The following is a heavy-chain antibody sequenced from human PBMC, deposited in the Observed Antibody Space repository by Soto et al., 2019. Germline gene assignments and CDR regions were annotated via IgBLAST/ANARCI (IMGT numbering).Heavy chain of an antibody. V-gene: IGHV3-20*01. Sequence: PGGSLRLSCAASGFTFSSYWMHWVRQAPGKGLVWVSGINWNGGSTGYADSVKGRFTISRDNAKNSLYLQMNSLRAEDTALYHCARNPGYSSSWGGYNWYFDLWGRGTLVTVSS. D-gene: IGHD6-13*01. J-gene: IGHJ2*01. CDR1: GFTFSSYW. CDR3: ARNPGYSSSWGGYNWYFDL. CDR2: INWNGGST.